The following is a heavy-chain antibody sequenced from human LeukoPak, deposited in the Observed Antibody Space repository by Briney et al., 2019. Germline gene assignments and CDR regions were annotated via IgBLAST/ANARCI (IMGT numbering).Heavy chain of an antibody. CDR3: ARNSMAAGGTFIDY. V-gene: IGHV3-11*01. D-gene: IGHD6-13*01. J-gene: IGHJ4*02. CDR2: ISYTGSTT. Sequence: GGSLRLSCAASGFTFSDYFMSWIRQAPGKGLEWVSYISYTGSTTYYADSVKGRFTISRDNAKNSLFLQMNSLRAEDTAVYYCARNSMAAGGTFIDYWGQGNLVTVSS. CDR1: GFTFSDYF.